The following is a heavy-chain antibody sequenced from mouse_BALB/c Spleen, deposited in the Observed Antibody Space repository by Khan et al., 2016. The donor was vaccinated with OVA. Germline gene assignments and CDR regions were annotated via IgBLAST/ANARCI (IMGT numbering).Heavy chain of an antibody. D-gene: IGHD2-4*01. CDR2: ISGGGTYT. J-gene: IGHJ3*01. CDR3: AGRRTTMIMTGFAY. V-gene: IGHV5-9-2*01. Sequence: EVELVESGGGLVKPGGSLKLSCAVSGFNFSSYGMSWVRQTPEKRLEWVATISGGGTYTFYSDSAKGRFTISRDNAKNNLYLQMSSLRSEDTALYYCAGRRTTMIMTGFAYWGQGTLVTVSA. CDR1: GFNFSSYG.